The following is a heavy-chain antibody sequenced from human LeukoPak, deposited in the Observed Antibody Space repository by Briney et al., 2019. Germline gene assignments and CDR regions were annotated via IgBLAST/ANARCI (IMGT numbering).Heavy chain of an antibody. Sequence: GGSLRLSCAASGFTFSSYAMSWVRQAPGKGLEWVSAISGNGGSTYYADSVKGRFTISRDNAKNSLYLQMNSLRAEDTAVYYCARVLDSSSSRYQAFPYWGQGTLVTVSS. V-gene: IGHV3-23*01. CDR1: GFTFSSYA. D-gene: IGHD2-15*01. J-gene: IGHJ4*02. CDR2: ISGNGGST. CDR3: ARVLDSSSSRYQAFPY.